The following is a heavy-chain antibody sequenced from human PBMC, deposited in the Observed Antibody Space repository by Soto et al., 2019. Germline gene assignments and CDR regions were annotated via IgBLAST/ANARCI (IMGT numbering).Heavy chain of an antibody. CDR3: ARADLGIAAAIDY. J-gene: IGHJ4*02. CDR2: IYYSGST. CDR1: GGSISSYY. D-gene: IGHD6-13*01. V-gene: IGHV4-59*01. Sequence: PSETLSLTCTVSGGSISSYYWSWIRQPPGKGLEWIGYIYYSGSTNYNPSLKSRVTISVDTSKNQFSLKLSSVTAADTAVYYCARADLGIAAAIDYWGQGTLVTVSS.